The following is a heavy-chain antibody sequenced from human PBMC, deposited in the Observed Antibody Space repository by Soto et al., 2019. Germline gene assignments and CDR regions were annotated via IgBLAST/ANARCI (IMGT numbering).Heavy chain of an antibody. V-gene: IGHV3-48*02. CDR2: ISSSSSTI. J-gene: IGHJ4*02. Sequence: EVQLVESGGGLVQPGGSLRLSCAASGFTFSSYSMNWVRQAPGKGLEWVSYISSSSSTIYYADSVKGRFTISRDKAKNSLYRQMNSLRDEDTAVYYCLGFVVVTAIIGYWGQGTLVTVSS. D-gene: IGHD2-21*02. CDR3: LGFVVVTAIIGY. CDR1: GFTFSSYS.